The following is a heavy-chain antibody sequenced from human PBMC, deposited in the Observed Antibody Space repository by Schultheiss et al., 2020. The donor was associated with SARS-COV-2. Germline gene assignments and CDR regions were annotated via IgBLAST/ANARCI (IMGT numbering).Heavy chain of an antibody. CDR1: GFTFSDYY. D-gene: IGHD6-13*01. J-gene: IGHJ4*02. Sequence: GGSLRLSCAASGFTFSDYYMSWIRQAPGKGLEWVGFIRSKAYGGTTEYAASVKGRFTILRDDSKSIAYLQMNSLKTEDTAVYYCTREAPSYSSSWYFRVDYWGQGTLVTVSS. CDR3: TREAPSYSSSWYFRVDY. CDR2: IRSKAYGGTT. V-gene: IGHV3-49*03.